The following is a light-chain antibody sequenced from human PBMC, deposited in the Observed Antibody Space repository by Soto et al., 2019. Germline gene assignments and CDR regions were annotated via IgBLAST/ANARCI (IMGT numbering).Light chain of an antibody. Sequence: EIVLTQSPGTLSLSPGERATLSCTASQSVSNNYLAWYRQKPGQAPRLLIYAASSRATGTPDRFSGSGSGTDFTLTISRLEPEDFAVYYCQQYGSSFTFGPGTKVDIK. CDR2: AAS. CDR3: QQYGSSFT. CDR1: QSVSNNY. V-gene: IGKV3-20*01. J-gene: IGKJ3*01.